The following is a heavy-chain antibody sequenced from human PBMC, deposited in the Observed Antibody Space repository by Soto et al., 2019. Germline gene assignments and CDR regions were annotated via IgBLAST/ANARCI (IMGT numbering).Heavy chain of an antibody. CDR2: ISYDGSDK. CDR3: AKSPNFYCSSPNCYKYYFDY. Sequence: QDHLVESGGGVVQPGTSLRLSCAASGFTFNTYGMHWVRQAPGKGLEWVAVISYDGSDKFYADSVKGRFTISRDNSKNTLYLQMSSLRAEDTAIYYCAKSPNFYCSSPNCYKYYFDYWGRGTLVTVSS. D-gene: IGHD2-2*02. V-gene: IGHV3-30*18. CDR1: GFTFNTYG. J-gene: IGHJ4*02.